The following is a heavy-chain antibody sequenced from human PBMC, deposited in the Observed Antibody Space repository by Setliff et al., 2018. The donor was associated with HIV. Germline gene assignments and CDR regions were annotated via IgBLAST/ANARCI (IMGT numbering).Heavy chain of an antibody. CDR1: GYSISTAYY. V-gene: IGHV4-38-2*01. CDR3: ARAPPQGPGYSSSFFDY. CDR2: VYHSGTT. J-gene: IGHJ4*02. D-gene: IGHD6-13*01. Sequence: TLSLTCAVSGYSISTAYYWGWIRQPPGKGLEGIGSVYHSGTTYYNPSLKSRVTISVDMSNNQFSLKLSSVTAADTAVYYCARAPPQGPGYSSSFFDYWGQGTLVTVSS.